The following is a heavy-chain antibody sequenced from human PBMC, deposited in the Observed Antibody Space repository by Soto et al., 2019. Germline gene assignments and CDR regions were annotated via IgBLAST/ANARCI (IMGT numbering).Heavy chain of an antibody. Sequence: GGSLRLSCAASGFTFSSYSMNWVRQSPGKGLEWVSYISSSSSTIYYADSVKGRFTISRDNAKNSLYLQMNSLRDEDTAVYYCARDNDYGDYAGDYYGMDVWGQGTTVTVSS. D-gene: IGHD4-17*01. V-gene: IGHV3-48*02. CDR1: GFTFSSYS. J-gene: IGHJ6*02. CDR2: ISSSSSTI. CDR3: ARDNDYGDYAGDYYGMDV.